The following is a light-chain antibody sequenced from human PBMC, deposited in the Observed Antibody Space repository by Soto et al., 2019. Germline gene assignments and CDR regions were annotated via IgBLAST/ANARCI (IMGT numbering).Light chain of an antibody. CDR3: QVWDSSSDHPGWG. J-gene: IGLJ3*02. Sequence: SYELTQPPSVSGAPGQTARITCGGNNIGSKSVHWYQQKPGQAPVLVVYDDIDRPPGIPERFSGSNSGNTATLTIRRVEAGDEADYYCQVWDSSSDHPGWGFGGGTKLTVL. CDR1: NIGSKS. CDR2: DDI. V-gene: IGLV3-21*02.